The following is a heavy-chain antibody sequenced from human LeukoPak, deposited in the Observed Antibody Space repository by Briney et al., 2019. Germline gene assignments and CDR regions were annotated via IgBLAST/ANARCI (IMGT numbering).Heavy chain of an antibody. Sequence: SETLSLTCTVSGGSISSSSYYWGWIRQPPGNGLEWIGSIYYSGSTYYNPSLKSRVTISVDTSKNQFSLKLISFTAADTAVYYCARHRSSPFYYFDYWGQGTLVTVSS. CDR2: IYYSGST. CDR3: ARHRSSPFYYFDY. J-gene: IGHJ4*02. CDR1: GGSISSSSYY. V-gene: IGHV4-39*01. D-gene: IGHD6-13*01.